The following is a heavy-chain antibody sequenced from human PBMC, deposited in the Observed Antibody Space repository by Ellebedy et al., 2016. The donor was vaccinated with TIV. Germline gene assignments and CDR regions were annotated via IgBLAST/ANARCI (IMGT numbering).Heavy chain of an antibody. V-gene: IGHV5-51*01. CDR2: IYPGDSDT. CDR3: ARITVWFGELSLLDY. Sequence: PGGSLRLSCKGSGYSFTSYWIGWVRQMPGKGLEWMGIIYPGDSDTRYSPSFQGQVTISADKSISTAYLQWSSLKASDTAMYYCARITVWFGELSLLDYWGQGTLVTVSS. J-gene: IGHJ4*02. CDR1: GYSFTSYW. D-gene: IGHD3-10*01.